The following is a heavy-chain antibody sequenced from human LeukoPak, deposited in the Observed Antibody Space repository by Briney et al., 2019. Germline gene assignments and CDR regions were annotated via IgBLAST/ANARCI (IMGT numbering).Heavy chain of an antibody. V-gene: IGHV4-4*07. CDR1: GASISSYY. J-gene: IGHJ5*02. CDR3: ARDTAAGYFDP. D-gene: IGHD2-2*01. CDR2: ISSSGST. Sequence: PSETLSLTCSVSGASISSYYWSWFRQPAGRGLEYIGRISSSGSTNYYHSFESRVSISIDTSSNQVSLRLSPVTAADTAVYFCARDTAAGYFDPWGQGILVTVSP.